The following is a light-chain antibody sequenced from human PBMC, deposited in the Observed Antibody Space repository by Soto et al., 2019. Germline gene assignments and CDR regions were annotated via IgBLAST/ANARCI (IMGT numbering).Light chain of an antibody. CDR1: QSVNSK. V-gene: IGKV3-15*01. CDR3: QQYNDWPLT. CDR2: GAS. J-gene: IGKJ4*01. Sequence: EKVMTQSPAALSVSPGARATLSCRTSQSVNSKLAWYQQKAGQAPRLLLYGASTRATGIPVRFSGSASGTEFTLTISSLQSEDSAVYYRQQYNDWPLTFGGGTKVEIK.